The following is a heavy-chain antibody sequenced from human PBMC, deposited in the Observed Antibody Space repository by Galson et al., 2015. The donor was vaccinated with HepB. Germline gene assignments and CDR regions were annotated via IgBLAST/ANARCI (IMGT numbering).Heavy chain of an antibody. CDR2: ISGSGGST. D-gene: IGHD3-10*01. Sequence: SLRLSCAASGFTFSSYAMSWVRQAPGKGLEWVSAISGSGGSTYYADSVKGRFIISRENSKNTVDIQMKSLRAEDTAVYYCAKGGGRFGEFVYWGQGTLVTVSS. J-gene: IGHJ4*02. V-gene: IGHV3-23*01. CDR3: AKGGGRFGEFVY. CDR1: GFTFSSYA.